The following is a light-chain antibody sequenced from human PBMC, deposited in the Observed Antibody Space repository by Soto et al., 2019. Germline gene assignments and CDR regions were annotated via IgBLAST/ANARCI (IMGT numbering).Light chain of an antibody. CDR3: QKYHSAPFT. V-gene: IGKV1-27*01. J-gene: IGKJ3*01. CDR2: AAS. Sequence: DIQMTQSPSSLSASVGDRVTITCRASQAISNSLAWYQQKPGKVPKVLIYAASTLQSGVPSRFSGSGSGTDFTLTITILQPEDFANYFCQKYHSAPFTFGPGTKLDIK. CDR1: QAISNS.